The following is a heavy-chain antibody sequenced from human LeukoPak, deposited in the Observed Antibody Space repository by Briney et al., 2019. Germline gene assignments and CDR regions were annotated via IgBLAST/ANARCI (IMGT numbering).Heavy chain of an antibody. J-gene: IGHJ4*02. CDR2: IYPGDSDT. CDR1: GYSFNTYL. CDR3: ARHTSSDTV. D-gene: IGHD3-10*01. Sequence: GESLKISSQGFGYSFNTYLIGWMSQMPAKGLEWMGIIYPGDSDTRYSPSFQGQVTISADKSINTAYLQWSSLRASDTAMYYCARHTSSDTVWGQGTLVTVSS. V-gene: IGHV5-51*01.